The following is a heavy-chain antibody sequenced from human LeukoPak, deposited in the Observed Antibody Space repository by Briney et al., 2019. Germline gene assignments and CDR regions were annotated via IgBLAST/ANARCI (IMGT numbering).Heavy chain of an antibody. CDR1: GYSFTTHW. CDR3: ASATGSYSYFDY. V-gene: IGHV5-51*01. D-gene: IGHD1-26*01. J-gene: IGHJ4*02. Sequence: GESLKISCKASGYSFTTHWIGCVRQMPRKGLEWMGIIYPDDSDTKYSPSFQGQVTISADKSISTAFLQWSSLKASDTAMYYCASATGSYSYFDYWGQGTLVTVSS. CDR2: IYPDDSDT.